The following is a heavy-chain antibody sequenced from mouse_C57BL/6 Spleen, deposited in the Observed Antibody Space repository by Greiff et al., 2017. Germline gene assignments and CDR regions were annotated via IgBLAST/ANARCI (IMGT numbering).Heavy chain of an antibody. Sequence: VQLQQPGAELVRPGSSVKLSCKASGYTFTSYWMHWVKQRPIQGLEWIGNIDPSDSETHYNQKFKDKATLTVDKSSSTAYMQLSSLTSEDSAVYYCARSGDYDEKFAYWGQGTLVTVSA. D-gene: IGHD2-4*01. CDR1: GYTFTSYW. CDR3: ARSGDYDEKFAY. CDR2: IDPSDSET. V-gene: IGHV1-52*01. J-gene: IGHJ3*01.